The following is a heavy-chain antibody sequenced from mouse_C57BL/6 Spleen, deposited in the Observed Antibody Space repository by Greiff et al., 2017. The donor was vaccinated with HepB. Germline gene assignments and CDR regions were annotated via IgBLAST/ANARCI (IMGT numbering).Heavy chain of an antibody. D-gene: IGHD1-1*01. CDR2: ISDGGSYT. CDR3: ARDGDYGSSFAY. Sequence: EVMLVESGGGLVKPGGSLKLSCAASGFTFSSYAMSWVRQTPEKRLEWVATISDGGSYTYYPDNVKGRFTISRDNAKNNLYLQMSHLKSEDTAMYYCARDGDYGSSFAYWGQGTLVTVSA. J-gene: IGHJ3*01. V-gene: IGHV5-4*01. CDR1: GFTFSSYA.